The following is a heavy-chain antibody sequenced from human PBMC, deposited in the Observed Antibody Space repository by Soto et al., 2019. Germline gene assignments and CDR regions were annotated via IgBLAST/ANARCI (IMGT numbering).Heavy chain of an antibody. J-gene: IGHJ6*03. D-gene: IGHD6-19*01. Sequence: PSLPRSVNCTVSDGCICRCYSYHIRKTPGKGLEWLGSISYSGNTNHNPSLKGRVTISVDTSKSQFSLSLSSVTAADTAVYYCASAREGGYDAHYSYYMDIWGKGTTVNVSS. V-gene: IGHV4-59*01. CDR1: DGCICRCY. CDR2: ISYSGNT. CDR3: ASAREGGYDAHYSYYMDI.